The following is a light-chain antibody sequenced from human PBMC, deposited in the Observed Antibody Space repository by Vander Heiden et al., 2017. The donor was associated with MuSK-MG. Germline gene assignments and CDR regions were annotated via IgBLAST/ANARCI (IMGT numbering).Light chain of an antibody. CDR1: QSITNY. Sequence: DIQMTQSPSSLSASVGDRVTITCQASQSITNYLNWYQQKSGKAPKLLIYAASSLQSGVPPRFSGSGSGTDFTLTISRLHPEDFGTYYCQQCYSTPPTFGQGTRVEMK. CDR2: AAS. V-gene: IGKV1-39*01. J-gene: IGKJ1*01. CDR3: QQCYSTPPT.